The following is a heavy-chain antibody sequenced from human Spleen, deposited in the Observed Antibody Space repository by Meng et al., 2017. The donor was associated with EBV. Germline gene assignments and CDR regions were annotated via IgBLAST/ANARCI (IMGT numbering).Heavy chain of an antibody. Sequence: QVQLVQSGAEVKRPGSRGKASCKTSGGTFRSDAISWVRQAPGQGLEWMGGLIPMFGAPNYAQKFQDRVTITADESTGTHSLDLTRLRSEDTAVYYCASESGRGYTPDYWGRGTLVTVSS. J-gene: IGHJ4*02. CDR1: GGTFRSDA. V-gene: IGHV1-69*01. CDR2: LIPMFGAP. CDR3: ASESGRGYTPDY. D-gene: IGHD3-10*01.